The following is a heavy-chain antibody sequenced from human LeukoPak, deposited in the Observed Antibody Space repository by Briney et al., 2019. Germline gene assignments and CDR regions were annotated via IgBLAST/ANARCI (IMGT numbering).Heavy chain of an antibody. CDR2: IKEDGGVN. CDR1: GFTFRNYW. CDR3: ARDCGETCSLDTSAYYYDAFDG. Sequence: GGSLRLSCAASGFTFRNYWMTWVRLAPGKGLEWLANIKEDGGVNNTADSVKGRFTISRDHAKNSLYLQMNSLRAEDTAVYYCARDCGETCSLDTSAYYYDAFDGWGQGAIVTVSS. J-gene: IGHJ3*01. D-gene: IGHD3-22*01. V-gene: IGHV3-7*01.